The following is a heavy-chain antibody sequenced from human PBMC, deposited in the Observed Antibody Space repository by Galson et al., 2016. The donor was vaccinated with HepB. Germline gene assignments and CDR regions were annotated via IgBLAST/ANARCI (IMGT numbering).Heavy chain of an antibody. D-gene: IGHD3-22*01. CDR1: GFTFGSVW. CDR2: IKPDGSER. J-gene: IGHJ1*01. CDR3: ALYYYDSSGFVEYFQH. V-gene: IGHV3-7*03. Sequence: SPRLSCATSGFTFGSVWMSWVRQAPGKGLEWVANIKPDGSERYYVDSLKGRFTISRDNAKNSLYLQMNNLRAEDTAVYYCALYYYDSSGFVEYFQHWGQGTRVTVSS.